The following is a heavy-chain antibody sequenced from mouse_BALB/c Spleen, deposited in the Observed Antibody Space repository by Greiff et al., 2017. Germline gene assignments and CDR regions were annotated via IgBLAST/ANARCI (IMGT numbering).Heavy chain of an antibody. CDR1: GFSLTSYG. CDR2: IWAGGST. D-gene: IGHD1-1*01. CDR3: AREGGSSAWFAY. J-gene: IGHJ3*01. V-gene: IGHV2-9*02. Sequence: QVQLKESGPGLVAPSQSLSITCTVSGFSLTSYGVHWVRQPPGKGLEWLGVIWAGGSTNYNSALMSRLSISKDNSKSQVFLKMNSLQTDDTAMYYCAREGGSSAWFAYWGQGTLVTVSA.